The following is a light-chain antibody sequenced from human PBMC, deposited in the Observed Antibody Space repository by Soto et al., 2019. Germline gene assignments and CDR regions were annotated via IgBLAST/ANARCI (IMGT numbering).Light chain of an antibody. CDR1: QSISSW. J-gene: IGKJ4*01. Sequence: DIQMTQSPSTLSASVGDRVTITCRASQSISSWLAWYQQKPGKAPKLLIYKASSLESGVPSRFSGCGSGTEFTLTISRLQPDDFATYYCQQYNSYPTFGGGTKVEIK. CDR3: QQYNSYPT. CDR2: KAS. V-gene: IGKV1-5*03.